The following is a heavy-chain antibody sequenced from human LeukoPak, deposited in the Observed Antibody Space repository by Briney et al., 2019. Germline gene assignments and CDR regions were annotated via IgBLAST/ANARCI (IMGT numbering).Heavy chain of an antibody. D-gene: IGHD2-2*01. CDR1: GFTFSSHA. V-gene: IGHV3-30*04. Sequence: GGSLRLSCAASGFTFSSHAMHWVRQAPGKGLEWVAVISYDGSNKYYADSVKGRFTISRDNSKNTLYLQMNSLRAEDTAVYYCARVGSSSLRAWFDPWGQGTLVTVSS. CDR3: ARVGSSSLRAWFDP. J-gene: IGHJ5*02. CDR2: ISYDGSNK.